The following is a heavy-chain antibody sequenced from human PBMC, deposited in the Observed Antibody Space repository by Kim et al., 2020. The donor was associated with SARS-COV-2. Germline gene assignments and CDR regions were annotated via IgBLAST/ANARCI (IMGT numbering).Heavy chain of an antibody. Sequence: GGSLRLSCAASGFTFSSYWMNWVRQAPGKGLEWVANIKQDGSEKYYVDSVKGRFTISRDNAKNSLYLQMNSLRAEDTAVYYCARGGYYYDSSGFSFDQWGQGTLVTVSS. V-gene: IGHV3-7*03. CDR2: IKQDGSEK. J-gene: IGHJ4*02. CDR3: ARGGYYYDSSGFSFDQ. CDR1: GFTFSSYW. D-gene: IGHD3-22*01.